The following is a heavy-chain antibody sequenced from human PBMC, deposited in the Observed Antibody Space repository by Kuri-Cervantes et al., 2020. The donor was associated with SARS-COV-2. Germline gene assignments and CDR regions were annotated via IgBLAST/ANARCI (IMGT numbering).Heavy chain of an antibody. Sequence: GGSLRLSCAASGFTFDGFTVYWVRQAPGKGLEWVTLISYHGTIRYFADSVKGRFTISRDNSKNTLYLQMSSLRAEDTAVYYCARDLRLGKSLDYWGQGTLVTVSS. CDR2: ISYHGTIR. CDR3: ARDLRLGKSLDY. V-gene: IGHV3-30-3*01. CDR1: GFTFDGFT. J-gene: IGHJ4*02. D-gene: IGHD7-27*01.